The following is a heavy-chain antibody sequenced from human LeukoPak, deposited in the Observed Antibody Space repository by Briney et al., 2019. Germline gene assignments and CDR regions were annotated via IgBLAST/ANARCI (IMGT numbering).Heavy chain of an antibody. D-gene: IGHD3-10*01. CDR1: GFTFSSYS. J-gene: IGHJ4*02. CDR2: ISSSSSYI. V-gene: IGHV3-21*01. CDR3: AREWFGEFPETYFDY. Sequence: PGGSLRLSCAASGFTFSSYSMNWVRQAPGNGLELVSSISSSSSYIYYADSVKGRFTISRNNDKNSLYLQMNSLRAEDTAVYYCAREWFGEFPETYFDYWGQGTLVTVSS.